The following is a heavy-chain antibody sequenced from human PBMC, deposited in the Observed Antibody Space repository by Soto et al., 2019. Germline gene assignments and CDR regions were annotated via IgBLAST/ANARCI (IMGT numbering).Heavy chain of an antibody. Sequence: QLQLQESGPGLVKPSETLSLTCTVSGGSISSSSYYWGWIRQPPGKGLEWIGSIYYSGSTYYNPSLQSRVPISLATSQNPFSLKLSSVTAADTAVYYCAVVRGVPPVDYWGQGTLVTVSS. CDR3: AVVRGVPPVDY. CDR2: IYYSGST. D-gene: IGHD3-10*02. CDR1: GGSISSSSYY. V-gene: IGHV4-39*01. J-gene: IGHJ4*02.